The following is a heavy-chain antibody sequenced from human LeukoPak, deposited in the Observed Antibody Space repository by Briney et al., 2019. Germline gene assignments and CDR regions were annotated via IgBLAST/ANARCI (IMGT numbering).Heavy chain of an antibody. J-gene: IGHJ4*02. CDR1: GFTVSSNY. D-gene: IGHD6-19*01. Sequence: PGGSLRLSCAASGFTVSSNYMIWVRQAPGKGLEWVSVIYSGGSTYYADSVKGRFTISRDNSKNTLYLQMNSLRAEDTAVYYCASLLTYSSGWSDYFDYWGQGTLVTVSS. CDR2: IYSGGST. V-gene: IGHV3-53*01. CDR3: ASLLTYSSGWSDYFDY.